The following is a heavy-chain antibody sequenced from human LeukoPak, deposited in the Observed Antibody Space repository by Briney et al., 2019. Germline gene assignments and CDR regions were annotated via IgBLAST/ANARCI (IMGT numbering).Heavy chain of an antibody. Sequence: PGGSLRLSCAASGFTFGSYAMHWVRQAPGKGLEWVAVIPYDGSNKYYADSVKGRFTISRDNSKNTLYLQMNSLRAEDTAVYYCAREVPEQWLVREWDGWFDPWGQGTLVTVSS. CDR2: IPYDGSNK. D-gene: IGHD6-19*01. V-gene: IGHV3-30*04. J-gene: IGHJ5*02. CDR3: AREVPEQWLVREWDGWFDP. CDR1: GFTFGSYA.